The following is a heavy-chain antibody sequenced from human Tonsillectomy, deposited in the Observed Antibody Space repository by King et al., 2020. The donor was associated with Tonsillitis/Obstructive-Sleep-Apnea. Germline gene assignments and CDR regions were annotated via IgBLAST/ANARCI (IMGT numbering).Heavy chain of an antibody. CDR3: AKVIVYGNLRLGSGPYSYYMDV. CDR2: IREGGENT. V-gene: IGHV3-43*02. J-gene: IGHJ6*03. CDR1: GFTFDDYA. D-gene: IGHD3-3*01. Sequence: VQLVESGGGVVQPGGSLRLSCAASGFTFDDYAMHWVRQTPGRGLEWVSLIREGGENTYSADSVRGRFTISRDNSKNSLYLQMNSLRAEDTALYYCAKVIVYGNLRLGSGPYSYYMDVWGKGPTVTVSS.